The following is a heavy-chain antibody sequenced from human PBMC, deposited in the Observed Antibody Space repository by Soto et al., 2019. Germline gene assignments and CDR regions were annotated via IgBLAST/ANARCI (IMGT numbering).Heavy chain of an antibody. CDR3: ARHQRDYDILTFFDY. D-gene: IGHD3-9*01. Sequence: SETLSLTCTVSGGSISSSSYYWGWIRQPPGKGLEWIGSIYYSGSTYYNPSLKSRVTISVDTSKNQFSLKLSSVTAADTAVYYCARHQRDYDILTFFDYWGQGTLVTVSS. V-gene: IGHV4-39*01. J-gene: IGHJ4*02. CDR2: IYYSGST. CDR1: GGSISSSSYY.